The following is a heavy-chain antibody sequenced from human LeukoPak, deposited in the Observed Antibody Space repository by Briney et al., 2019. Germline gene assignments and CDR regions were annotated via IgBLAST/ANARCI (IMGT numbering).Heavy chain of an antibody. J-gene: IGHJ4*02. D-gene: IGHD6-13*01. CDR1: GFTFSSYS. V-gene: IGHV3-23*01. CDR3: AKGPKQQLVGSRGKYFDY. CDR2: ISGSGGST. Sequence: GGSLRLSCAASGFTFSSYSMNWVRQAPGKGLEWVSFISGSGGSTHYADSVKGRFTISRDNSKNTLYLQMNSLRADDTAVYYCAKGPKQQLVGSRGKYFDYWGQGTLVTVSS.